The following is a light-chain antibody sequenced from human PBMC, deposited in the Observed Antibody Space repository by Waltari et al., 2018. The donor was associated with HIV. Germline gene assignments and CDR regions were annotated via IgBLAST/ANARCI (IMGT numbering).Light chain of an antibody. CDR2: EVT. CDR3: NSYTTGTAWV. J-gene: IGLJ3*02. CDR1: RRAVGCYHY. Sequence: QSALTQPASVSGSPGQPITLSSTGTRRAVGCYHYVSWYPHHPGKPPKLIIYEVTNRPSGVSNRFSGSKSGNTASLTISGLQAEDEADYYCNSYTTGTAWVFGGGTKLTVL. V-gene: IGLV2-14*01.